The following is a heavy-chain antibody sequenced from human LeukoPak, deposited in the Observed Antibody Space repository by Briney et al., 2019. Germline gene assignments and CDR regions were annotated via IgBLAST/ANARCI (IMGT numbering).Heavy chain of an antibody. CDR3: ARDPYSGNYGNDYYYYMDV. CDR2: ITSSGTHI. D-gene: IGHD1-26*01. J-gene: IGHJ6*03. V-gene: IGHV3-21*01. Sequence: GGSLRLSCAASGFTFSSYSMNWVRQAPGKAMEWVSSITSSGTHIFYADSVRGRFTISRDNAKNSLYLQMDSLGPDDTAVYYCARDPYSGNYGNDYYYYMDVWGKGTTVTISS. CDR1: GFTFSSYS.